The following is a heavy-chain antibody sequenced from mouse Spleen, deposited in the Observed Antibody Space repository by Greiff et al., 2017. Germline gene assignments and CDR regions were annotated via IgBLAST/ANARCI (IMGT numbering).Heavy chain of an antibody. CDR1: GYTFTSYW. J-gene: IGHJ2*01. Sequence: QVQLQQSGAELVMPGASVKLSCKASGYTFTSYWMHWVKQRPGQGLEWIGEIDPSDSYTNYNQKFKGKATLTVDKSSSTAYMQLSSLTSEDSAVYYCARGGETARATRYFDYWGQGTTLTVSS. D-gene: IGHD3-2*01. CDR3: ARGGETARATRYFDY. V-gene: IGHV1-69*01. CDR2: IDPSDSYT.